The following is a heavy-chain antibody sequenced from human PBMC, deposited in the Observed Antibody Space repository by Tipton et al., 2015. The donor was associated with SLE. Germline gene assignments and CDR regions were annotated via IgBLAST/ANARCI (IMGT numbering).Heavy chain of an antibody. V-gene: IGHV3-23*01. CDR3: AKGPGIAAAGRGTWFDP. D-gene: IGHD6-13*01. CDR2: ISGSGGST. J-gene: IGHJ5*02. Sequence: GSLRLSCAASGFTFSSYAMSWVRQAPGKGLEWVSAISGSGGSTYYADSVKGRFTISRDNSKNTLYLQMNSLRAEDTAVYYCAKGPGIAAAGRGTWFDPWGQGTLVTVSS. CDR1: GFTFSSYA.